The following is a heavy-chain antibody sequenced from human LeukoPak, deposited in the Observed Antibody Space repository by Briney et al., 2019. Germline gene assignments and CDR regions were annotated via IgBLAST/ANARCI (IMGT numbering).Heavy chain of an antibody. CDR3: ARGMGVAGRNWFDP. V-gene: IGHV1-3*01. J-gene: IGHJ5*02. D-gene: IGHD6-19*01. CDR2: INAGNGNT. Sequence: ASVKVSCMASGYTFTSYAMHWVRQAPGQRLEWMGWINAGNGNTKYSQKFQGRVTITRDTSASTAYMELSSLRSEDTAVYYCARGMGVAGRNWFDPWGQGTLVTVSS. CDR1: GYTFTSYA.